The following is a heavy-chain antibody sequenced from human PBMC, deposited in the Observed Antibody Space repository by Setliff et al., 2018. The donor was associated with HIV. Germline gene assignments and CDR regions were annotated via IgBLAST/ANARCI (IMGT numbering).Heavy chain of an antibody. CDR1: GGSIISEISW. CDR2: IYMRGGT. V-gene: IGHV4-61*09. D-gene: IGHD5-18*01. J-gene: IGHJ5*02. CDR3: AIDHVTNIAESGYGYTRIDP. Sequence: NPSETLSLTCTVSGGSIISEISWWAWIRQPAGKGPEWLGQIYMRGGTDYNPSLEGRVTISLDTSKNQFSLKLTFVTAADTAVYYCAIDHVTNIAESGYGYTRIDPWGPGISVTVSS.